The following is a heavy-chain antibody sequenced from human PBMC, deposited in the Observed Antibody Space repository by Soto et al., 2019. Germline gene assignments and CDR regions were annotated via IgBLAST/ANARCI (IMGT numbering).Heavy chain of an antibody. CDR2: ISAYNGNT. D-gene: IGHD3-10*01. CDR3: AREGITMVRGVNWFDP. CDR1: GYTFTSYG. Sequence: ASVKVSCKASGYTFTSYGISWVRQAPGQGLEWMGWISAYNGNTNYAQKLQGRVTMTTDTSTSTAYMELRSLRSDDTAVYYCAREGITMVRGVNWFDPWGQGTLVTVSS. V-gene: IGHV1-18*01. J-gene: IGHJ5*02.